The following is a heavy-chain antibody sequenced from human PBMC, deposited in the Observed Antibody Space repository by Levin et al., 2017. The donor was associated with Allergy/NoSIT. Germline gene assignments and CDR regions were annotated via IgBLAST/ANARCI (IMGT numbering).Heavy chain of an antibody. V-gene: IGHV1-58*01. D-gene: IGHD1-1*01. J-gene: IGHJ2*01. CDR3: AAKNEGHTDYWYFDR. CDR1: GFTFTSSA. Sequence: SVKVSCKASGFTFTSSAVQWVRQARGQRLEWIGWIVVGSGNTNYAQKFQERVTITRDMSTSTAYMELSSLRSEDTAVYYCAAKNEGHTDYWYFDRWGRGTLVTVSS. CDR2: IVVGSGNT.